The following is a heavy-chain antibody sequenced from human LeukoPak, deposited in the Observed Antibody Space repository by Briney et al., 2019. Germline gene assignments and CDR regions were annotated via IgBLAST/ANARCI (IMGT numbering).Heavy chain of an antibody. V-gene: IGHV3-23*01. D-gene: IGHD6-19*01. CDR2: ISGSGDST. J-gene: IGHJ6*02. Sequence: GGSLRLSCAASGFTFRSYAMSWVRQAPGKGLQWVSAISGSGDSTYYADSVQGRFTISRDNSKNTLYLQMNSLRAEDTAVYYCGTIAVACYYYYGMDVWGQGTTVTVSS. CDR1: GFTFRSYA. CDR3: GTIAVACYYYYGMDV.